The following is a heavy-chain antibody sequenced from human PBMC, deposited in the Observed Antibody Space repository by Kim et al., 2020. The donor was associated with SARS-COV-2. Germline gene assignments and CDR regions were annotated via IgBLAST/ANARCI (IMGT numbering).Heavy chain of an antibody. J-gene: IGHJ4*02. CDR2: ISWNSGSI. CDR3: AKDFIAVAGYIDY. CDR1: GFTFDDYA. D-gene: IGHD6-19*01. Sequence: GGSLRLSCAASGFTFDDYAMHWVRQAPGKGLEWVSGISWNSGSIGYADSVKGRFTISRDNAKNSLYLQMNSLRAEDTALYYCAKDFIAVAGYIDYWGQGTLVTVSS. V-gene: IGHV3-9*01.